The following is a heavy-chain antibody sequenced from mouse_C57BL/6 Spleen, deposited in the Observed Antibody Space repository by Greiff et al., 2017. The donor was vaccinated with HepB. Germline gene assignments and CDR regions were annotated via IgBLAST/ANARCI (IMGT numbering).Heavy chain of an antibody. Sequence: VQLQQSGPELVKPGASVKIPCKASGYTFTDYNMDWVKQSHGKSLEWIGDINPNNGGTIYNQKFKGKATLTVDKSSSTAYRELRSLTSEDTAVYYCARGAYYSYAMDYWGQGTSGTVSS. CDR1: GYTFTDYN. CDR3: ARGAYYSYAMDY. CDR2: INPNNGGT. V-gene: IGHV1-18*01. D-gene: IGHD1-1*01. J-gene: IGHJ4*01.